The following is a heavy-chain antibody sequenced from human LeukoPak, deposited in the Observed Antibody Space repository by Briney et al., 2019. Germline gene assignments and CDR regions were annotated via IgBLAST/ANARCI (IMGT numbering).Heavy chain of an antibody. J-gene: IGHJ6*03. D-gene: IGHD4-17*01. CDR3: ARVSTVTTRGYYYYMDV. CDR2: INHSGST. V-gene: IGHV4-34*01. Sequence: SETLSLTCAVYGGSFSGYYWSWIRQPPGKGLEWIGEINHSGSTNYNPSLKSRVTISVDTSKNQFSLKLSSVTAADTAVYYCARVSTVTTRGYYYYMDVWGKGTTVTVSS. CDR1: GGSFSGYY.